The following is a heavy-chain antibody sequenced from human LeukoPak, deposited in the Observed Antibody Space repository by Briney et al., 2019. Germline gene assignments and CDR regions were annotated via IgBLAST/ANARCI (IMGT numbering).Heavy chain of an antibody. CDR3: AGGDPAYGSGSYYNWGFDP. D-gene: IGHD3-10*01. J-gene: IGHJ5*02. V-gene: IGHV1-2*04. CDR2: INPNSGGT. CDR1: GYTFTGYY. Sequence: GASVKVSCKASGYTFTGYYMHWVRQAPGQGLEWMGWINPNSGGTNYAQKFQGWVTMTRDTSISTAYMELSRLRSDDTAVYYCAGGDPAYGSGSYYNWGFDPWGQGTLVTVSS.